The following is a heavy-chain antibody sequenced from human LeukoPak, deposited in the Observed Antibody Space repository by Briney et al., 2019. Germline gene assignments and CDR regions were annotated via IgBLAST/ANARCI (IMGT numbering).Heavy chain of an antibody. V-gene: IGHV3-7*01. D-gene: IGHD3-10*01. CDR3: VTYYYGSGSYYEFDY. Sequence: PGGSLRLSWAASGFAFWSYWMSWVRQAPGKGLEWVANIKEDGSEKYYVASVKGRFTISRDNAKNSLYLQMNSLRAEDTAAYYCVTYYYGSGSYYEFDYWGQGTLVTVSS. J-gene: IGHJ4*02. CDR1: GFAFWSYW. CDR2: IKEDGSEK.